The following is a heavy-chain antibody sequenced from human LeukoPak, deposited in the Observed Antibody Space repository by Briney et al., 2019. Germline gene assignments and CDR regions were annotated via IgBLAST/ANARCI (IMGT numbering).Heavy chain of an antibody. CDR1: GGSTTQTNY. CDR3: AREGGPYRPLDY. V-gene: IGHV4-4*02. CDR2: VNLQGST. Sequence: SETLSLTCDVSGGSTTQTNYWIWVRQPPGKGLEWIGEVNLQGSTNYNPSLMRRVAISVDTSANHVSLQLTSVTAADTAVYYCAREGGPYRPLDYSGQGTLVTVSS. J-gene: IGHJ4*02.